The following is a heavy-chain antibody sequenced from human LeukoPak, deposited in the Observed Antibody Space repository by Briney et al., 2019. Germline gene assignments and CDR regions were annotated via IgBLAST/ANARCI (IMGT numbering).Heavy chain of an antibody. D-gene: IGHD3-10*01. Sequence: SETLSLTCAVYGGSFSGYYWSWIRQPPGKGLEWIGEINHSGSTNYNPSLKSRVTISVDTSKNQLSLKLSSVTAADTAVYYCASRRNYGSGSYHWDYWGQGTLVTVSS. CDR1: GGSFSGYY. V-gene: IGHV4-34*01. CDR3: ASRRNYGSGSYHWDY. CDR2: INHSGST. J-gene: IGHJ4*02.